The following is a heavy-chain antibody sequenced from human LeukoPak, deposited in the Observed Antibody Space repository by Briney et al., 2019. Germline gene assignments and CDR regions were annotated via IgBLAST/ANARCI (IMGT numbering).Heavy chain of an antibody. CDR2: IYSGGST. CDR1: GFTVSSNY. J-gene: IGHJ4*02. CDR3: ARADVDAAMDFDY. D-gene: IGHD5-18*01. Sequence: GGSLRLSCAASGFTVSSNYMSWVRQAPGKGLEWVSVIYSGGSTYYADSVKGRFTISRDNSKNTLYLQMNSLRAEDTAVYYCARADVDAAMDFDYWGQGTLVTVSS. V-gene: IGHV3-66*01.